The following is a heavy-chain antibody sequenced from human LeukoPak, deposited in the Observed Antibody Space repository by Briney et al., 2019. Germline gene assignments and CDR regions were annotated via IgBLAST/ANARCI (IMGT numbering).Heavy chain of an antibody. D-gene: IGHD2-2*01. CDR2: IKSKTDGGTT. Sequence: GGSLRLSCAASGFTFSNAWMSWVRQAPAKGLEWVGRIKSKTDGGTTDYAAPVRGRFTISRDDSKNTLYLQMNSLKTEDTAVYYCTAQVPAASHYWGQGTLVTVSS. V-gene: IGHV3-15*01. J-gene: IGHJ4*02. CDR1: GFTFSNAW. CDR3: TAQVPAASHY.